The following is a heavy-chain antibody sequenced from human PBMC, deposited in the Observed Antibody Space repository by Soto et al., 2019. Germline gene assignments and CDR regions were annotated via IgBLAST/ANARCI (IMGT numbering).Heavy chain of an antibody. V-gene: IGHV3-30*03. J-gene: IGHJ4*02. CDR1: GFTFSGDG. CDR3: AREPVFYFDY. CDR2: ITSDGSDA. Sequence: QVQLVESGGGVVQPGRSLRLSCAASGFTFSGDGMHWVRQAPGKGLEWVAVITSDGSDAYYADSVKGRFTISRDNSKNTLYVQMNSLRADDTAVYYCAREPVFYFDYWGQGSLVTVSS.